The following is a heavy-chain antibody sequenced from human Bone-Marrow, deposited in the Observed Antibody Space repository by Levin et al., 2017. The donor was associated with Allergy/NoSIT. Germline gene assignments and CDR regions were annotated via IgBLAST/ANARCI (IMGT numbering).Heavy chain of an antibody. CDR3: ARDYVYWTNGVWHTASSGY. J-gene: IGHJ4*02. Sequence: GESLKISCKASGYTFSNYYVHWVRQAPGQGLEWMGIINPIDGFTNYAQKFQGRLTVTRDTSTSTVYMELSSLRSEDTAVYYCARDYVYWTNGVWHTASSGYWGQGTLVTVSS. D-gene: IGHD2-8*01. CDR1: GYTFSNYY. CDR2: INPIDGFT. V-gene: IGHV1-46*01.